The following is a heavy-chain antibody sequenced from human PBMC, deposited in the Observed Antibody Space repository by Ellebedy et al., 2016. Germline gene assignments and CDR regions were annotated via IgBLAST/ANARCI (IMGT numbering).Heavy chain of an antibody. Sequence: ASVKVSXKVSGYTLTELSMHWVRQAPGKGLEWMGGFDPEDGETIYAQKFQGRVTMTEDTSTDTAYMELSSLRSEDTAVYYCATAVGATRGAFDIWGQGTMVTVSS. CDR3: ATAVGATRGAFDI. V-gene: IGHV1-24*01. CDR2: FDPEDGET. J-gene: IGHJ3*02. CDR1: GYTLTELS. D-gene: IGHD1-26*01.